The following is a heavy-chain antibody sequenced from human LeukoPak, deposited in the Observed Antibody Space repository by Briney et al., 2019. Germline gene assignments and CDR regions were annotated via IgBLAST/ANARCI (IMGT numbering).Heavy chain of an antibody. V-gene: IGHV3-48*04. D-gene: IGHD3/OR15-3a*01. CDR2: VSSSGGTI. Sequence: PGGSLRLSCAASGFTFNTYTMNWVRQAPGKGLEWVSYVSSSGGTIYYADSVKGRFTISRDNAKNSLYLQMNSLRAEDTAVYFCTRDDNTSSHFGRLSWGQGTLVTVSS. J-gene: IGHJ5*02. CDR1: GFTFNTYT. CDR3: TRDDNTSSHFGRLS.